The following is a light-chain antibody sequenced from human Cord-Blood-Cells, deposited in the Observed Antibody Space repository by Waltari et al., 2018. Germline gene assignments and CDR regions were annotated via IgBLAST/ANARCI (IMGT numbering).Light chain of an antibody. Sequence: EIVLTQSPATLSLSPGERATLSCRASQSVSSYLAWYQQKPGQAPRLPIYDASNRATGIPARFSGSGSGTDFTFTISSLEPEDFAVYYCQQRSNWPPLTFGGGTKVEIK. J-gene: IGKJ4*01. V-gene: IGKV3-11*01. CDR3: QQRSNWPPLT. CDR2: DAS. CDR1: QSVSSY.